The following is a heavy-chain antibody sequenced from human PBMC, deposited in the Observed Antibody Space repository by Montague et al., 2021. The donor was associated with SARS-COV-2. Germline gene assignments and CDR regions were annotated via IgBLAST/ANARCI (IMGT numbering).Heavy chain of an antibody. CDR3: ARSPSYYYDSSGCFDY. Sequence: SLRLSCAASGFTFSSYGMNWVRQAPGKGLEWVSSISSSSSYIYYADSVKGRFTISRDNAKNSLYLQMNSLRAEDTAVYYCARSPSYYYDSSGCFDYWGQGTLVTVSS. CDR1: GFTFSSYG. CDR2: ISSSSSYI. J-gene: IGHJ4*02. V-gene: IGHV3-21*01. D-gene: IGHD3-22*01.